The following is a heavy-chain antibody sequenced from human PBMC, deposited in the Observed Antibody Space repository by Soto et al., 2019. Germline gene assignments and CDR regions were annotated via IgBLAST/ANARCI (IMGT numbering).Heavy chain of an antibody. D-gene: IGHD3-3*01. CDR2: IYYSGST. CDR3: ASLRGEWLSFDY. Sequence: TSETLSLTCTVSGGSISRYYWSWIRQPPGKGLEWIGYIYYSGSTNYNPSLKSRVTISVDTSKNQFSLKLSSVTAADTAVYYWASLRGEWLSFDYWGQGALVTVSS. J-gene: IGHJ4*02. V-gene: IGHV4-59*08. CDR1: GGSISRYY.